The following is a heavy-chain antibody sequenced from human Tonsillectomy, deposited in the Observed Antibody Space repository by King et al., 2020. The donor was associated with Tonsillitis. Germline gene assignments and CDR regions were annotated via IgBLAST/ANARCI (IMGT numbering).Heavy chain of an antibody. CDR3: ARDQVHDLLTGYYNYYYYYMDV. D-gene: IGHD3-9*01. CDR2: ITSSGSTI. J-gene: IGHJ6*03. Sequence: VQLVESGGGLVQPGGSLRLSCAASGFTFSSYEMNWVRQAPGKGLEWVSYITSSGSTIYYADSVKGRFTISRDNAKNSLYLQMNSLRAEDTAVYYCARDQVHDLLTGYYNYYYYYMDVWGKGTTVTVSS. CDR1: GFTFSSYE. V-gene: IGHV3-48*03.